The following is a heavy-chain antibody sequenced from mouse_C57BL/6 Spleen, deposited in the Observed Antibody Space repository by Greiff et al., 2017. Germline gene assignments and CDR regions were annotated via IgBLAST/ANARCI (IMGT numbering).Heavy chain of an antibody. D-gene: IGHD2-4*01. CDR1: GFTFSDYG. V-gene: IGHV5-17*01. J-gene: IGHJ2*01. CDR3: ARDYGGHFDY. Sequence: EVKLMESGGGLVKPGGSLKLSCAASGFTFSDYGMHWVRQAPEKGLEWVAYISSGSSTIYYADTVKGRFTISRDNAKNTLFLQMTSLRSEDTAMYYCARDYGGHFDYWGQGTTLTVSS. CDR2: ISSGSSTI.